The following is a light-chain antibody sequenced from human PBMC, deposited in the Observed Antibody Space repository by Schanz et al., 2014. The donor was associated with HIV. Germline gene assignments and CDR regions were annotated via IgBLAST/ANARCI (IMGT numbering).Light chain of an antibody. CDR1: QSVGFD. V-gene: IGKV3-15*01. CDR2: GAF. CDR3: QQYKSWPPLT. J-gene: IGKJ4*01. Sequence: EIVLTQSPGTLSVSPGDRATVSCRASQSVGFDLAWYQHKPDQPPRLLIYGAFTRATGVPVRFIGSGSGTEFTLTISSLQSEDFAIYYCQQYKSWPPLTFGGGTKVEIK.